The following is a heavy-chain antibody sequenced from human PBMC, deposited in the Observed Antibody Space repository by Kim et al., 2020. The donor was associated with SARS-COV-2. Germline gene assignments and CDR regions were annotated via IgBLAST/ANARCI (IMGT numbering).Heavy chain of an antibody. Sequence: SETLSLTCTVSGGSISSYYWSWIRQPPGKGLEWIGYIYYSGSTNYNPSLKSRVTISVDTSKNQFSLKLSSVTAADTAVYYCARGSQGYNWNTKLKPFDYWGQGTLVTVSS. V-gene: IGHV4-59*13. CDR3: ARGSQGYNWNTKLKPFDY. J-gene: IGHJ4*02. CDR1: GGSISSYY. D-gene: IGHD1-1*01. CDR2: IYYSGST.